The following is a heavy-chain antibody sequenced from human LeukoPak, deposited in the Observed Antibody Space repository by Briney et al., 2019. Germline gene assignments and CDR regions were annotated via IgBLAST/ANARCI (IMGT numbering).Heavy chain of an antibody. Sequence: ASVEVSCKASGYTFTGYYMHWVRQAPGQGLEWMGWINPNSGGTNYAQKFQGRVTMTRDTSISTAYMELSRLRSDDTAVYYCARCLSPRGSRLSANNGKYYFDYWGQGTLVTVSS. CDR2: INPNSGGT. J-gene: IGHJ4*02. D-gene: IGHD1/OR15-1a*01. V-gene: IGHV1-2*02. CDR1: GYTFTGYY. CDR3: ARCLSPRGSRLSANNGKYYFDY.